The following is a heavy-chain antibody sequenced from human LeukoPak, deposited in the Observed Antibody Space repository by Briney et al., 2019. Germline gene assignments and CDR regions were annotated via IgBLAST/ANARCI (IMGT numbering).Heavy chain of an antibody. D-gene: IGHD3-22*01. Sequence: ASVKVSFKASGYTFTGYYMHWVRQAPGQGLEWMGWINPNSGGTNYAQKFQGRVTMTTDTSTSTAYMELRSLRSDDTAVYYCATDNYYDSSGYFDYWGQGTLVTVSS. V-gene: IGHV1-2*02. CDR3: ATDNYYDSSGYFDY. CDR2: INPNSGGT. CDR1: GYTFTGYY. J-gene: IGHJ4*02.